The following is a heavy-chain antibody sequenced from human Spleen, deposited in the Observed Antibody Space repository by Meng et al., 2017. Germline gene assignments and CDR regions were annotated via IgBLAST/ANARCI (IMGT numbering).Heavy chain of an antibody. D-gene: IGHD1-1*01. V-gene: IGHV3-74*03. J-gene: IGHJ4*02. CDR2: INTDASST. Sequence: GGSLRLSCAASGFTFSSYNMHWVRQTPGEGLVWVSRINTDASSTTYADSVKGRFTISRDDAKNTVYLQMNSLRAEDTAVYYCARDAAWVLFDHWGQGALVTVSS. CDR3: ARDAAWVLFDH. CDR1: GFTFSSYN.